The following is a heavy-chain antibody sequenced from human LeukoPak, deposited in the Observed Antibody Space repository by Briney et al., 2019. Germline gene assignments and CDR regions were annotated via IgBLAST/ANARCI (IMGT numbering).Heavy chain of an antibody. CDR1: GFTFSSHW. V-gene: IGHV3-74*03. CDR3: ARSKSWYSTDALDI. D-gene: IGHD2-15*01. Sequence: SGGSLRLSCAASGFTFSSHWMHWVRQAPGKGLMWVSRINGDGSNTTYADSVKGRFTISRDNAKNTLYLQMNSLRAEDTAVYHCARSKSWYSTDALDIWGQGTMVTVSS. CDR2: INGDGSNT. J-gene: IGHJ3*02.